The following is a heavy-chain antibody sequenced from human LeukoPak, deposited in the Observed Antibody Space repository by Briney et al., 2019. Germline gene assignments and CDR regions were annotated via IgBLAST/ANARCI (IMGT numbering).Heavy chain of an antibody. CDR3: ARGLKPEYSSGWHEPDY. CDR2: IIPIFGTA. Sequence: SVKVSCKASGGTFSSYAISWVRQAPGQGLEWMGGIIPIFGTANYAQKFQGRVTITTDESTSTAYMELSSPRSEDTAVYYCARGLKPEYSSGWHEPDYWGQGTLVTVSS. J-gene: IGHJ4*02. CDR1: GGTFSSYA. D-gene: IGHD6-19*01. V-gene: IGHV1-69*05.